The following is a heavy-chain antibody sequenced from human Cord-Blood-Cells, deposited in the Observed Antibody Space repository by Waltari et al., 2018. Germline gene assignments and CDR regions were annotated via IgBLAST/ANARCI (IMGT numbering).Heavy chain of an antibody. D-gene: IGHD1-26*01. CDR3: ARESATRGAFDI. Sequence: EVQLVESGGGLVKPGGSLRLSCAASGFTFSSYSMNWVRQAPGKGREWVSSMSSSSSYIYYADSVKCRCTISRDNAKNSLYLQMNSLRAEDTAVYYCARESATRGAFDIWGQGTMVTVSS. J-gene: IGHJ3*02. CDR1: GFTFSSYS. CDR2: MSSSSSYI. V-gene: IGHV3-21*01.